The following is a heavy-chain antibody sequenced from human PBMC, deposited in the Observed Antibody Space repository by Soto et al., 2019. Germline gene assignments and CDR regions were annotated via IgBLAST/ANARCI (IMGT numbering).Heavy chain of an antibody. CDR1: GYSFTSYW. J-gene: IGHJ6*02. CDR3: ARGSPAELIGLYYYYGMDV. D-gene: IGHD2-2*01. Sequence: GESLKISCKGSGYSFTSYWISWVRQMPGKGLEWMGRIDPSDSYTNYSPSFQGHVTISADKSISTAYLQWSSLKASDTAMYYCARGSPAELIGLYYYYGMDVWGQGTTVTVSS. CDR2: IDPSDSYT. V-gene: IGHV5-10-1*01.